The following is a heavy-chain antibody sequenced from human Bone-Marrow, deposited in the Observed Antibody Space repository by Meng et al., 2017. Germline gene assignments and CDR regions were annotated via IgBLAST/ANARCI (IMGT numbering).Heavy chain of an antibody. Sequence: LVETGGAGVQPWRSLRLSCEAAGFTFSSYAMHRFGQAPGKGLEWVAVIWYDGSNKYYADSVKGRFTISRDNSKNTLYLQMNSLRAEDTAVYYCARDYGYSNWFDPWGQGTLVTVSS. V-gene: IGHV3-33*01. D-gene: IGHD5-24*01. CDR3: ARDYGYSNWFDP. CDR1: GFTFSSYA. CDR2: IWYDGSNK. J-gene: IGHJ5*02.